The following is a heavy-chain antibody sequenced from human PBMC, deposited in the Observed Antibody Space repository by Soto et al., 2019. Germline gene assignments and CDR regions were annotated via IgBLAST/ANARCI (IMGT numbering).Heavy chain of an antibody. V-gene: IGHV2-70*11. CDR3: ARTLSGPDIAAAGTFDY. Sequence: SGPTLVNPTQTLTLTCTFSGFSLSTSGMCVSWIRQPPGKALEWLARIDWDDDKYYSTSLKTRLTISKDTSKNQVVLTMTNMDPVDTATYYCARTLSGPDIAAAGTFDYWGQGTLVTVSS. D-gene: IGHD6-13*01. J-gene: IGHJ4*02. CDR1: GFSLSTSGMC. CDR2: IDWDDDK.